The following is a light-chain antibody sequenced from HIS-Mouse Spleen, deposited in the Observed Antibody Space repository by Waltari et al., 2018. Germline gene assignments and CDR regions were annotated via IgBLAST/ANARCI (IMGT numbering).Light chain of an antibody. CDR1: ALPTHY. Sequence: SYELTQPPSVSVSPGQTARITCSGDALPTHYAYWYQQKSGQAPVLVIDEDSKRPSGIPERFSGSSSGTMATLTISGAQVEDEADYYCYSTDSSGNHRVFGGGTKLTVL. V-gene: IGLV3-10*01. J-gene: IGLJ2*01. CDR2: EDS. CDR3: YSTDSSGNHRV.